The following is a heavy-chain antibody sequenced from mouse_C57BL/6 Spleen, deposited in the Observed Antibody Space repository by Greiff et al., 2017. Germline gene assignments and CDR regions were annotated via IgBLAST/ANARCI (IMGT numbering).Heavy chain of an antibody. CDR3: TWDDYDAWFAY. CDR1: GYTFTDYE. J-gene: IGHJ3*01. Sequence: VQLQQSGAELVRPGASVTLSCKASGYTFTDYEMHWVKQTPVQGLEWIGAIDPETGGTAYNQKFKGKAILTADKSSSTAYMELRSLTSEDSAVYYCTWDDYDAWFAYWGQGTLVTVSA. CDR2: IDPETGGT. V-gene: IGHV1-15*01. D-gene: IGHD2-4*01.